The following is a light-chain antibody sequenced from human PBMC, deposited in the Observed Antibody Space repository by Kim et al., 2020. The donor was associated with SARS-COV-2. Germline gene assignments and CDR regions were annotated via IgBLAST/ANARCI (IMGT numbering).Light chain of an antibody. CDR1: QGLSSF. CDR2: AAS. CDR3: QQFRT. V-gene: IGKV1-9*01. Sequence: SFLSASVGDRVTITCRASQGLSSFLAWYQQKPGKTPKLLIYAASTLQSGVPSRCSGTGSGTKFTLSISSLQPEDFATYYCQQFRTFGPGTKVDIK. J-gene: IGKJ3*01.